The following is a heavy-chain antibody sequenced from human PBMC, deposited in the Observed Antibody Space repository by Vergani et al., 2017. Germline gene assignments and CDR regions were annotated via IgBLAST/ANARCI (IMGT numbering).Heavy chain of an antibody. CDR3: ARDVAAAGRYYYYYGMDV. CDR2: IKQDGSEK. D-gene: IGHD6-13*01. V-gene: IGHV3-7*01. J-gene: IGHJ6*02. CDR1: GFTFSSYW. Sequence: EVQLVESGGGLVQPGGSLRLSCAASGFTFSSYWMSWVRQAPRKGLEWVANIKQDGSEKYYVDSVKGRFTISRDNAKNSLYLQMNSLRAEDTAVYYCARDVAAAGRYYYYYGMDVWGQGTTVTVSS.